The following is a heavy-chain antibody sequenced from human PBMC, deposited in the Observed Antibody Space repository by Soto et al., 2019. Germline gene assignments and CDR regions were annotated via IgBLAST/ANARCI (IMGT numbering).Heavy chain of an antibody. V-gene: IGHV4-34*01. Sequence: QVQLQQWGAGLLKPSETLSLTCAVYGGSFSGYYWSWIRQPPGKGLEWIGEINHSGSTNYNPFLKSRVDISVDTSTNQFSLKLSSVTAADTAVYYCARGPHRGYCSSTSCYGGVYYWGQGTLVTVSS. J-gene: IGHJ4*02. CDR3: ARGPHRGYCSSTSCYGGVYY. CDR1: GGSFSGYY. D-gene: IGHD2-2*01. CDR2: INHSGST.